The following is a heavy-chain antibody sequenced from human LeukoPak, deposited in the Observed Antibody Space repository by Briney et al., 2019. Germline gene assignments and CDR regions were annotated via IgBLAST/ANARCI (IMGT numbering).Heavy chain of an antibody. V-gene: IGHV3-30*04. Sequence: GGSLRLSCAASGFTFSNYAMHWVRQAPGKGLEWVAVIGYDGKYKHYADSVKGRFSISRDRSKTTVDLEMSSLRTEDTAVYYCARGSGWFFDTWGQGTLVTVSS. J-gene: IGHJ4*02. D-gene: IGHD6-19*01. CDR2: IGYDGKYK. CDR3: ARGSGWFFDT. CDR1: GFTFSNYA.